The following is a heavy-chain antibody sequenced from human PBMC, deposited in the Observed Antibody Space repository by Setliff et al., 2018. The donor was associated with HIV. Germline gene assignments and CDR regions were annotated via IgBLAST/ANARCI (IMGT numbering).Heavy chain of an antibody. CDR2: IYPVDSET. CDR3: ARPRGNDYAGSGFDN. J-gene: IGHJ4*02. D-gene: IGHD2-2*01. V-gene: IGHV5-51*01. Sequence: GESLKISCQGSGYNFVDYSIAWARQVPGKGLEWMGIIYPVDSETRYSPSFQGQVTISADKSINTAYLQWTTLKASDSAMYYCARPRGNDYAGSGFDNWGQGTPVTVSS. CDR1: GYNFVDYS.